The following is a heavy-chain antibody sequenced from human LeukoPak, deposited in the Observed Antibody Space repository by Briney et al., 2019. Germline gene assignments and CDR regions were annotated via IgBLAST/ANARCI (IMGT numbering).Heavy chain of an antibody. J-gene: IGHJ4*02. V-gene: IGHV5-51*01. CDR3: ATTMVRGVTSIDY. CDR1: GYSFTSYW. D-gene: IGHD3-10*01. Sequence: GESLKISCKDSGYSFTSYWIGWVRQMPGKGLEWMGIIYPGDSDTRYNPSFQGQVTISADKSISTAYLQWSSLKASDTAMYYCATTMVRGVTSIDYWGQGTLVTVSS. CDR2: IYPGDSDT.